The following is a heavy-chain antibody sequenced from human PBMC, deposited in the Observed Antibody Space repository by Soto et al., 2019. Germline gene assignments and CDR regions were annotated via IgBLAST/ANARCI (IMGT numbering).Heavy chain of an antibody. CDR2: IVPMFGTS. J-gene: IGHJ4*02. V-gene: IGHV1-69*06. Sequence: QERLVQSGAEVRKPGSSVKVSCKVTGGTSTRYAINWVRQAPGQGLEWMGGIVPMFGTSKYAQKFQGRVTITADTSTNRAYMELRSLRSEDTAVDYWNRGSEYDFWSGYLWGQGTLVSVSS. CDR1: GGTSTRYA. CDR3: NRGSEYDFWSGYL. D-gene: IGHD3-3*01.